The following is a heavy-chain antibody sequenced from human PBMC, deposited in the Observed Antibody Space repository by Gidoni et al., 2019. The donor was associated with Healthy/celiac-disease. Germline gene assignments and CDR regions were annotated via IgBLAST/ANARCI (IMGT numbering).Heavy chain of an antibody. CDR1: GFPFSSYA. V-gene: IGHV3-23*01. CDR2: ISGSGGST. D-gene: IGHD6-13*01. J-gene: IGHJ4*02. CDR3: AKLTAAAGLSFDY. Sequence: EVQLLESGGGLVQPGGSLRLSCAASGFPFSSYAMSWVRQAPGKGLEWVSAISGSGGSTYYADSVKGRFTISRDNSKNTLYLQMNSLRAEDTAVYYCAKLTAAAGLSFDYWGQGTLVTVSS.